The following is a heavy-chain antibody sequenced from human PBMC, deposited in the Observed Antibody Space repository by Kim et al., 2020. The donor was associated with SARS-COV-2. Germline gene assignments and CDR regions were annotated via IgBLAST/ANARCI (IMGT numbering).Heavy chain of an antibody. J-gene: IGHJ3*02. Sequence: GGSLRLSCAASGFTFSDYYMSWIRQAPGKGLEWVSYISNTNYTNYADSVNGRFTISGDTAKNSLYLQMNSLRAEDTAVYYCARQALPYYYDSSGAFDIWGQGTMVTVSS. CDR1: GFTFSDYY. D-gene: IGHD3-22*01. V-gene: IGHV3-11*06. CDR2: ISNTNYT. CDR3: ARQALPYYYDSSGAFDI.